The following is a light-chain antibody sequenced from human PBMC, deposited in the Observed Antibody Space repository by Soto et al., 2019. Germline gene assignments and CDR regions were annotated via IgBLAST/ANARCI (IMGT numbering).Light chain of an antibody. Sequence: QTVVTQPPSASGTPGQRVTIYCSGSSSNIEGHSVDWYQQLPGTAPKLLIYRSDQRPSGVPDRFSGSKSGTSASLAISGLRSEDDADYYCAAWDDSLSGLVFGTGTKLTVL. CDR3: AAWDDSLSGLV. CDR2: RSD. CDR1: SSNIEGHS. V-gene: IGLV1-47*01. J-gene: IGLJ1*01.